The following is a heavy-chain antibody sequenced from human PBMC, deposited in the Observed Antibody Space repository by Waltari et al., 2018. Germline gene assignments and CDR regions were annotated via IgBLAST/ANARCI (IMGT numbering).Heavy chain of an antibody. CDR2: INHSGST. V-gene: IGHV4-34*01. J-gene: IGHJ5*02. CDR3: ARDSWSNWFDP. CDR1: GGSFSGYY. Sequence: QVQLQQWGAGLLKPSETLSLTCAVYGGSFSGYYWSWIRQPPGKGLEWIGEINHSGSTNYNPSRKSRVTISVDTSKNQFSLKLSSVTAADTAVYYCARDSWSNWFDPWGQGTLVTVSS. D-gene: IGHD6-13*01.